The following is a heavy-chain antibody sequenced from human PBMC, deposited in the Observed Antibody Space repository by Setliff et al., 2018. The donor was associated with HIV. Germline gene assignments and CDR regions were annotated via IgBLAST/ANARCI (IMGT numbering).Heavy chain of an antibody. CDR2: MYYTGST. D-gene: IGHD6-19*01. J-gene: IGHJ4*02. CDR3: ARDGGSSGWYFVLGYSDY. V-gene: IGHV4-39*02. Sequence: LSLTCTVSGGSTDSGSYYRAWIRQPPGKGLGWIGSMYYTGSTYYNPSLKSRVTISIDTSKNQFSLKLNSVTAADTAMYYCARDGGSSGWYFVLGYSDYWGPGTLVTVSS. CDR1: GGSTDSGSYY.